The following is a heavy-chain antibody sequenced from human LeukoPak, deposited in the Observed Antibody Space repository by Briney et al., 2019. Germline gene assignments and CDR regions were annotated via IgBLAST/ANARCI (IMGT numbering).Heavy chain of an antibody. J-gene: IGHJ4*02. V-gene: IGHV3-33*01. CDR3: ARDWIDRSLDY. Sequence: GGSLRLSCAASGFTFSDYGIHWVRQAPGKGLEWVAVLSPHANYEYYADSAQGRFTMSRDDSKNTVYLLMNSLTDEETAVYYCARDWIDRSLDYWGLGTLVTVSS. CDR1: GFTFSDYG. CDR2: LSPHANYE. D-gene: IGHD2-2*03.